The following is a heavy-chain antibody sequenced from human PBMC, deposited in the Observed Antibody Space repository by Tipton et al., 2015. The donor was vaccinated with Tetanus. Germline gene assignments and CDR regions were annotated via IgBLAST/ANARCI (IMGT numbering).Heavy chain of an antibody. CDR3: ARSHCSGVFLWFDS. Sequence: TLSLTCTVSGGSINNGAYTWSWIRQSPGKGLEWIGYIFHTGGTYYNPSLKSRVTISVDGPKNQFSLNLKSVTAADTAVYYCARSHCSGVFLWFDSWGQGTLVTVSS. CDR1: GGSINNGAYT. CDR2: IFHTGGT. V-gene: IGHV4-30-2*06. J-gene: IGHJ5*01. D-gene: IGHD3-10*02.